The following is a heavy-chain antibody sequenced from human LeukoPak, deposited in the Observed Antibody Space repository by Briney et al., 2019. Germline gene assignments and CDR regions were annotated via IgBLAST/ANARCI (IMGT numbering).Heavy chain of an antibody. Sequence: GGPLRLSCAASGFTFSSYSMNWVRQAPGKGLEWVSHITASDTAMFYADSVKGRFTISRDNAKNSLYLQMNSLRDEDTAVYYCASSGSYRFDYWGQGTLVTVSS. CDR2: ITASDTAM. J-gene: IGHJ4*02. CDR1: GFTFSSYS. CDR3: ASSGSYRFDY. V-gene: IGHV3-48*02. D-gene: IGHD1-26*01.